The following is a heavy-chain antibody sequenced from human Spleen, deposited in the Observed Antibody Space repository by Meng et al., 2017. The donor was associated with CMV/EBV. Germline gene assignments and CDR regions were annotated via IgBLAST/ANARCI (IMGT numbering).Heavy chain of an antibody. J-gene: IGHJ2*01. Sequence: SETLSLTCAVYGGSFSGYHWNWIRQPPGKGQEWIGEINHSGSTNYNPSLKSRVTISVDTSKNQFSLKLSSVTAADTAVYYCARGTDFNFSSSYYGTWYFDLWGRGTLVTVSS. D-gene: IGHD3-3*01. CDR3: ARGTDFNFSSSYYGTWYFDL. V-gene: IGHV4-34*01. CDR1: GGSFSGYH. CDR2: INHSGST.